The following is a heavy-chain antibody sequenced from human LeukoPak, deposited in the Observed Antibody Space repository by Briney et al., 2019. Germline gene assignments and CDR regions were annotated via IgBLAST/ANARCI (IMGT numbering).Heavy chain of an antibody. CDR1: GFTFSSYA. V-gene: IGHV3-23*01. D-gene: IGHD2-15*01. CDR2: ISGSGGST. CDR3: AKASPSYCSGGSCYPGRAFDI. Sequence: GGSLRLSCAASGFTFSSYAMSWVRQAPGKGLEWVSAISGSGGSTYYADSVKGRFTISRDNSKNTLYLQMNGLRAEDTAVYYCAKASPSYCSGGSCYPGRAFDIWGQGTMVTVSS. J-gene: IGHJ3*02.